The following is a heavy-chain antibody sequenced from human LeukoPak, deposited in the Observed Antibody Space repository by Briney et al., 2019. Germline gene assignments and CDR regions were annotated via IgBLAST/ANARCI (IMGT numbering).Heavy chain of an antibody. J-gene: IGHJ4*02. CDR1: GGSFSGYY. D-gene: IGHD3-22*01. Sequence: SETLSLTCAVYGGSFSGYYWSWIRQPPGKGLEWIGEINHSGSTNYNPSLKSRVTISVDTSKNQFSLKLSSVTAADTAVYYCARGLPNYYDSSGYYFYWGQGTLVTVSS. CDR3: ARGLPNYYDSSGYYFY. V-gene: IGHV4-34*01. CDR2: INHSGST.